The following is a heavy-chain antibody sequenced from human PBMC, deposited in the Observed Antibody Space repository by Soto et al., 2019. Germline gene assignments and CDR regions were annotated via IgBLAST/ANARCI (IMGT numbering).Heavy chain of an antibody. V-gene: IGHV4-61*02. J-gene: IGHJ3*02. D-gene: IGHD3-22*01. CDR3: ASEPFLNYYDTYAFDI. CDR2: IYTSGST. Sequence: LSLTCTVSGGSISSGGYYWSWIRQPAGKGLEWIGRIYTSGSTNYNPSLKSRVTMSVDTSKNQFSLKLSSVTAADTAVYYCASEPFLNYYDTYAFDIWGQGTMVTVSS. CDR1: GGSISSGGYY.